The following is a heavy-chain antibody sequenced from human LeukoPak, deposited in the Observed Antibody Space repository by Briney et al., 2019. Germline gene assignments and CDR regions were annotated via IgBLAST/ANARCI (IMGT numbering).Heavy chain of an antibody. Sequence: ASVKVSCKASGYTFTGYYMHWVRQAPGQGLEWMGWINPNSGGTNYAQKFQGRVTMTRDTSITTAYMELSRLRSDDTAVYYCAKTGEYSYATDFDYWGQGTLVTVSS. CDR1: GYTFTGYY. J-gene: IGHJ4*02. CDR3: AKTGEYSYATDFDY. CDR2: INPNSGGT. V-gene: IGHV1-2*02. D-gene: IGHD5-18*01.